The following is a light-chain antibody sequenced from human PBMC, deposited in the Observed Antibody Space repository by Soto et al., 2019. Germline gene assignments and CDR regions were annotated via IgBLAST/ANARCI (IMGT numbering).Light chain of an antibody. CDR3: QESYGSPQT. V-gene: IGKV1-39*01. J-gene: IGKJ2*01. CDR1: QSINSY. CDR2: AAS. Sequence: DIQVTQSPSSLSASVGDRVSITCQTSQSINSYLNWYQQKPGKAPKLLIYAASSLESGVPSRFSGSGYGTDFTLTISSLQPEDFATYFCQESYGSPQTFGQGTKLEIK.